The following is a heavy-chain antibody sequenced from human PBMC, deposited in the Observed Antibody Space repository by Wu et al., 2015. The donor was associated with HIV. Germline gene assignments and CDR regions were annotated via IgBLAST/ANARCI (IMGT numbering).Heavy chain of an antibody. V-gene: IGHV1-2*02. CDR2: INPNTGDT. J-gene: IGHJ5*02. D-gene: IGHD3-10*01. CDR1: GYTFTDKY. CDR3: ARESRDYYGSGSYYIPNWFDP. Sequence: QVHLVQSGAEVKEPGASVKVSCKASGYTFTDKYIHWLRQAPGQGLDWMGWINPNTGDTSYAQGFQGRVTVTRDTSINTAYMELSSLRSDDTAVYYCARESRDYYGSGSYYIPNWFDPWGQGTLVTVSS.